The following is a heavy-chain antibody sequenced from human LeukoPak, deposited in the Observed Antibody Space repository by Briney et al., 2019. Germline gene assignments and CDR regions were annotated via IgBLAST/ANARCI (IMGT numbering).Heavy chain of an antibody. V-gene: IGHV1-8*01. Sequence: ASVRVSCKASGYTFTSYDINWVRQATGQGLEWMGWMNPNSGNTGYAQKFQGRVTMTRNTSISTAYMELSSLRSEDTAVHYCARGSLRQQLVPGYWGQGTLVTVSS. CDR3: ARGSLRQQLVPGY. CDR2: MNPNSGNT. J-gene: IGHJ4*02. D-gene: IGHD6-13*01. CDR1: GYTFTSYD.